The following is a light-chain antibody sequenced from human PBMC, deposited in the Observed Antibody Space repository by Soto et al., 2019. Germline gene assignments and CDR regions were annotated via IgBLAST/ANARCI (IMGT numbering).Light chain of an antibody. CDR1: LPISNY. CDR2: AAS. J-gene: IGKJ4*02. V-gene: IGKV1-27*01. Sequence: IQMTQSPSSLSASVGDRVTITCRSSLPISNYLAWYQQKQWKIPNLLIYAASTLQAGFPSRFRGSGSGPALTLTISSLQSQDVAAYYSQKYNSAHLTLGGGTKVHIK. CDR3: QKYNSAHLT.